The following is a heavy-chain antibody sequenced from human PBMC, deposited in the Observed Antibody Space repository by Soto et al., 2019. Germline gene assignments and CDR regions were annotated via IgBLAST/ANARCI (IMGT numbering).Heavy chain of an antibody. J-gene: IGHJ4*02. CDR2: IYYSGST. CDR3: ARQGYDILTRYRREYDY. Sequence: SETLSLTCTVSGGSISSYYWSWIRQPPGKGLEWIGYIYYSGSTNYNPSLKSRVTISVDTSKNQFSLKLSSVTAADTAVYYCARQGYDILTRYRREYDYWGQGTLVPAPQ. V-gene: IGHV4-59*08. CDR1: GGSISSYY. D-gene: IGHD3-9*01.